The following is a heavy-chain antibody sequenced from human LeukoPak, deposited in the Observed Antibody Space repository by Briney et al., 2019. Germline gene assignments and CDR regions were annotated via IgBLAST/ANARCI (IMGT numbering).Heavy chain of an antibody. CDR2: MNPNSGNT. V-gene: IGHV1-8*01. J-gene: IGHJ3*02. Sequence: ASVKVSCKASGYTFTSYDINWVRQATGQGLEWMGWMNPNSGNTGYAQKFQGRVTMTRNTSISTAYMELSSLRSDDTAVYYCARDDITMIVPSDAFDIWGQGTMVTVSS. CDR3: ARDDITMIVPSDAFDI. D-gene: IGHD3-22*01. CDR1: GYTFTSYD.